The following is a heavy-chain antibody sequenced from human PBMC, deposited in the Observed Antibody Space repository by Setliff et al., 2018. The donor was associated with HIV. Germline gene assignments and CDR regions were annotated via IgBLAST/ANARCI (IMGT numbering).Heavy chain of an antibody. CDR1: GYSISTAYY. CDR2: IYYSGST. V-gene: IGHV4-38-2*01. D-gene: IGHD1-26*01. CDR3: ARGYSGYVGFTSMDV. J-gene: IGHJ6*02. Sequence: SETLSLTCAVSGYSISTAYYWAWIRQPPGKGLEWIGRIYYSGSTYYNPSLKSRVTLSVDTSKNQFSLRLSSVAAADTAVYYCARGYSGYVGFTSMDVWGQGTTVTVSS.